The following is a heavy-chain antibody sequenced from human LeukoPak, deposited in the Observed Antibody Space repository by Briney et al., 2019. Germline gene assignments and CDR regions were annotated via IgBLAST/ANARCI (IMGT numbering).Heavy chain of an antibody. CDR1: GGSISSYY. V-gene: IGHV4-4*07. J-gene: IGHJ5*02. Sequence: SETLSLTCTVSGGSISSYYWSWIRQPAGKGLEWIGRIYTSGSTNYNPSLKSRVTISLDKSKNQFSLKLSSVTAADTAVYCCATSYGYSGYESWGQGTLVTVSS. CDR3: ATSYGYSGYES. D-gene: IGHD5-12*01. CDR2: IYTSGST.